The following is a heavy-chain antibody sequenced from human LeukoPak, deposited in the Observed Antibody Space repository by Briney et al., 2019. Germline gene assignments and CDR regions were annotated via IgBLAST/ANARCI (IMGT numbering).Heavy chain of an antibody. CDR2: IKPDGSDK. D-gene: IGHD5-24*01. CDR3: ATISAQTFDI. V-gene: IGHV3-7*01. CDR1: GFSLRSHW. J-gene: IGHJ3*02. Sequence: GGSLRLSCVGSGFSLRSHWANWVRQSPGKGLEWVANIKPDGSDKYYVDSARGRFTVSRDNAKNSAFLQMNSLRAEDTAIYYCATISAQTFDIWGQGTLVSVSS.